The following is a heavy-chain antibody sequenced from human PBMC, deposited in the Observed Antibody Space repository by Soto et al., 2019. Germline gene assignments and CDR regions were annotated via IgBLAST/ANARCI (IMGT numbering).Heavy chain of an antibody. CDR3: ARDQRLGELSLLYFYYYYYGMDV. J-gene: IGHJ6*02. V-gene: IGHV1-18*01. CDR1: GYTFTSYG. CDR2: ISAYNGNT. D-gene: IGHD3-16*02. Sequence: ASVKVSCKASGYTFTSYGISWVRQAPGQGLEWMGWISAYNGNTNYAQKLQGRVTMTTDTSTSTAYRELRSLRSDDTAVYYCARDQRLGELSLLYFYYYYYGMDVWGQGTTVTVS.